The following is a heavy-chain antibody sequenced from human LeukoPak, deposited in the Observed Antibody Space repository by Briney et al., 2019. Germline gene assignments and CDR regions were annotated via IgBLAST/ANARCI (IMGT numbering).Heavy chain of an antibody. V-gene: IGHV4-59*01. CDR2: IYNSGNT. Sequence: SETLSLTCTVSGGSISGYYWSWIRQPPGEGLEWIGYIYNSGNTNYNPSLKSRVTISVDTSTNQFSLKLTSVTAADTAVYYCARYRAFDIWGRGTLVTVSS. CDR3: ARYRAFDI. J-gene: IGHJ3*02. CDR1: GGSISGYY.